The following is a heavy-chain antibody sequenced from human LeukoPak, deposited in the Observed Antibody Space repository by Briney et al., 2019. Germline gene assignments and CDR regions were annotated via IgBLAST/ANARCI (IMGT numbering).Heavy chain of an antibody. CDR1: GGSISSSSYY. D-gene: IGHD6-13*01. Sequence: SETLSLTCTVSGGSISSSSYYWGWIRQPPGRGLEWIGSIYYSGSTYYNPSLKSRVTISVDTSKNQFSLKLSSVTAADTAVYYCARGDLAAAGYFDYWGQGTLVTVSS. CDR3: ARGDLAAAGYFDY. V-gene: IGHV4-39*01. J-gene: IGHJ4*02. CDR2: IYYSGST.